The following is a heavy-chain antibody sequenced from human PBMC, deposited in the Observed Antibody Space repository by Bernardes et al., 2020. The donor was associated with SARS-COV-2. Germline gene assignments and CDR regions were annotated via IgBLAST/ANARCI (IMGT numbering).Heavy chain of an antibody. D-gene: IGHD2-2*01. V-gene: IGHV3-21*01. J-gene: IGHJ4*02. Sequence: GGSLRLSCAASGFTFSSYSMNWVRQAPGKGLEWVSSISSSSSYIYYADSVKGRFTISRDNAKNSLYLQMNSLRAEDTAVYYCARDQSPIVVVPAVDFDYWGQGTLVTVSS. CDR2: ISSSSSYI. CDR3: ARDQSPIVVVPAVDFDY. CDR1: GFTFSSYS.